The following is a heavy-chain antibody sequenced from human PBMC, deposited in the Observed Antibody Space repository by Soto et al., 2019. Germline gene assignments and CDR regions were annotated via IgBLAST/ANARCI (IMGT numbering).Heavy chain of an antibody. Sequence: PGGSLRGSCAASGVTFSNYAMNWVRQAPGKGLEWVSTIRGSGGPTYYGDSVKGRLTISRDNSKNTLYLQINSLRAEDTAVYYCANTYFDYWGPGTLVTVSS. J-gene: IGHJ4*02. CDR1: GVTFSNYA. CDR3: ANTYFDY. V-gene: IGHV3-23*01. CDR2: IRGSGGPT.